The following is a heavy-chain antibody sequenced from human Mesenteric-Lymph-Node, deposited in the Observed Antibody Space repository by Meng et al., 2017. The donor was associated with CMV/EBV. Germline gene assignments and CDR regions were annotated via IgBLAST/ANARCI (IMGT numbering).Heavy chain of an antibody. CDR1: GFTFSSYW. V-gene: IGHV3-7*01. D-gene: IGHD6-13*01. J-gene: IGHJ5*02. Sequence: GGSLRLSCAASGFTFSSYWMTWVRQAPGKGLEWVANIKQDGSAKYYLDSVKGRFTISRDNAMSSLHLQMNSLRAEDTAVYYCASLSEEQQMYRWFDPWGQGTLVTVSS. CDR2: IKQDGSAK. CDR3: ASLSEEQQMYRWFDP.